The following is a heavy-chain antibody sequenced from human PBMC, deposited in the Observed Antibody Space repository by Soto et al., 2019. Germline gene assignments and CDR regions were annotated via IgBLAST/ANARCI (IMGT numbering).Heavy chain of an antibody. CDR2: TYHSGNT. D-gene: IGHD3-22*01. J-gene: IGHJ5*02. Sequence: PSETLSLTCTVSGASITSDDFYCSWIRQHPGKGLEWIGYTYHSGNTYYNPSLRSRLIMSLDPSKNQFSLKLTSVTAADTAVYYCVKYYYDSSGLNWFDPWGPGTLVTVSS. CDR1: GASITSDDFY. V-gene: IGHV4-31*03. CDR3: VKYYYDSSGLNWFDP.